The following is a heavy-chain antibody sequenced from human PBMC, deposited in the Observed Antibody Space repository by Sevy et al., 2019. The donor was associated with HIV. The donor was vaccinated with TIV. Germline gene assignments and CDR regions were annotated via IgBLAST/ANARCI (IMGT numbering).Heavy chain of an antibody. J-gene: IGHJ3*02. CDR1: GFTFSSYW. D-gene: IGHD3-22*01. CDR2: IKQDGSEK. CDR3: ARGVYYYDSSAYFAFDI. Sequence: GGSLRLSCAASGFTFSSYWMNWVRQAPGKGLEWLANIKQDGSEKYYVDSVKGRFTISRDNAKNSLYLQMNSLRAEDTAVYYCARGVYYYDSSAYFAFDIWGRGTMVTVSS. V-gene: IGHV3-7*01.